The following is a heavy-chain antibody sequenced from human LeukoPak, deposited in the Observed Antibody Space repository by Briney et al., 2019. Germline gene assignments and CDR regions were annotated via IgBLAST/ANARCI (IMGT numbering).Heavy chain of an antibody. V-gene: IGHV4-61*02. CDR1: GGSISSGSYY. J-gene: IGHJ5*02. CDR2: IYTSGST. D-gene: IGHD3-3*01. Sequence: SQTLSLTCTVSGGSISSGSYYWSWIRQPAGKGLEWIGRIYTSGSTNYNPSLKSRVTMSVDTSKNQFSLKLSSVTAADTAVYYCARDGDSWSGRENWFDPWGQGTLVTVSS. CDR3: ARDGDSWSGRENWFDP.